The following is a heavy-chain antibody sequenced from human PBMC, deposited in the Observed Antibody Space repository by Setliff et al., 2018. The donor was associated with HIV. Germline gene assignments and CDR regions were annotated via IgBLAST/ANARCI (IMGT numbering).Heavy chain of an antibody. D-gene: IGHD1-20*01. CDR1: GFTFGSYG. CDR3: ARYNWNPLGYRFDY. CDR2: ISSSSSYL. V-gene: IGHV3-21*04. Sequence: GGSLRLSCAASGFTFGSYGMNWVRQAPGKGLEWVSSISSSSSYLYYAESVKGRFTISRDNAKNSLYLQMNSLRAEDTAVYYCARYNWNPLGYRFDYWGREPWSPSPQ. J-gene: IGHJ4*02.